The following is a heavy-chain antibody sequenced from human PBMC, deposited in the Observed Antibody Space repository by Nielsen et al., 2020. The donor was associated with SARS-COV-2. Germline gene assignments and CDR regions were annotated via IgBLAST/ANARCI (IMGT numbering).Heavy chain of an antibody. Sequence: SETLSLTCTVSGGSISSYYWSWIRQPPGKGLEWIGYIYYSGSTNYNPSLKSRVTISVDTSKNQFSLKLSSVTAADTAVYYCARRGGYCSGGSCYSLGYWGQGTLVTGSS. J-gene: IGHJ4*02. CDR1: GGSISSYY. V-gene: IGHV4-59*08. CDR3: ARRGGYCSGGSCYSLGY. CDR2: IYYSGST. D-gene: IGHD2-15*01.